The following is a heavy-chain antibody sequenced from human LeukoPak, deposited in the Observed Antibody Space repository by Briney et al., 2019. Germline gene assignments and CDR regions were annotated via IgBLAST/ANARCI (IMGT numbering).Heavy chain of an antibody. CDR2: INHSGST. Sequence: SETLSLTCAVYGGSFSGYYWSWIRQPPGKGLEWIGEINHSGSTNYNPSLKSRVTISVDTSKNQFSLKLSFVTAADTAVYYCARGYYDSSGYYPFDYWGQGTLVTVSS. V-gene: IGHV4-34*01. CDR1: GGSFSGYY. D-gene: IGHD3-22*01. J-gene: IGHJ4*02. CDR3: ARGYYDSSGYYPFDY.